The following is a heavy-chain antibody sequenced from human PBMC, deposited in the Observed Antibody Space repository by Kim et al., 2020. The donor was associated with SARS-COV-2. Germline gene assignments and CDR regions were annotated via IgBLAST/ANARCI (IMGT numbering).Heavy chain of an antibody. D-gene: IGHD3-10*01. CDR3: ASPYGSGTGGFDP. V-gene: IGHV7-4-1*02. J-gene: IGHJ5*02. Sequence: YAQGFTGRFVFSLDTSVRTAYLQTSSLKAEDTAVYYCASPYGSGTGGFDPWGQGTLVTVSS.